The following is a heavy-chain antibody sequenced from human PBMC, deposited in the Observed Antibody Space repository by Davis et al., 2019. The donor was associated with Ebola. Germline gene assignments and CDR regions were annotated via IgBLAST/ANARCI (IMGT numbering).Heavy chain of an antibody. Sequence: GESLKISCSASGFTFSRYSIHWVRQAPGKGLEYVSGINSDGIGSYYADSVKGRFTISKDNSKNTLYLQMSTLRVEDTAVYFCVKLPDRTTTTQNFDYWGQGTLVTVSS. V-gene: IGHV3-64D*06. CDR3: VKLPDRTTTTQNFDY. CDR2: INSDGIGS. J-gene: IGHJ4*02. D-gene: IGHD1-26*01. CDR1: GFTFSRYS.